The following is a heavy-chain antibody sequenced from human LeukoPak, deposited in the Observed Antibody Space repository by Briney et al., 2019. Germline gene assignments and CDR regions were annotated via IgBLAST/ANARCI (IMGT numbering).Heavy chain of an antibody. CDR1: GFTFSSYE. J-gene: IGHJ3*02. CDR3: AREGGGDAFDI. CDR2: ISGSGGSI. V-gene: IGHV3-48*03. Sequence: HPGGSLRLSCAASGFTFSSYEMNWVRQAPGKGLEWVSYISGSGGSIYYADSVKGRFTISRDNAKNSLYLQMNSLRAEDTAVYYCAREGGGDAFDIWGQGTLVTVSS. D-gene: IGHD1-26*01.